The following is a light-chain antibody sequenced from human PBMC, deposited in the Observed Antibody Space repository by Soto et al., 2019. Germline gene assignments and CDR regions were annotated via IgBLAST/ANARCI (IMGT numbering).Light chain of an antibody. CDR3: QQRSNWPRT. J-gene: IGKJ2*01. Sequence: EIVLTQSPATLSLSPGERPTLSSRASQGVSNNLGWYQQKPGQAPRLLIYDASNRATDIPARFSGSGSGTDFTLTINSLEPEDFAVYYCQQRSNWPRTFGQGTKLEIK. CDR1: QGVSNN. CDR2: DAS. V-gene: IGKV3-11*01.